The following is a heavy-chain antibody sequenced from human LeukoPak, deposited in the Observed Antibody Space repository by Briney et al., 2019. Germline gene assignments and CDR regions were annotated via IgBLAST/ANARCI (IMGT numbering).Heavy chain of an antibody. J-gene: IGHJ4*02. Sequence: SETLSLTCTVSGGAISSYYWSWIRQPPGKGLEWIGYIYYSGSINYNPSLKSRVTISVDTSKNQFSLKLSSVTAADTAVYYCARGSGWFLHWGQGTLVTVSS. D-gene: IGHD6-19*01. CDR3: ARGSGWFLH. CDR2: IYYSGSI. CDR1: GGAISSYY. V-gene: IGHV4-59*01.